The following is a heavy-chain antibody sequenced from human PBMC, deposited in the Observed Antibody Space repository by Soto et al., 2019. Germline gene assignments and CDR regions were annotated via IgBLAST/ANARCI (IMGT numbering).Heavy chain of an antibody. J-gene: IGHJ3*02. CDR2: VNPEATIT. CDR3: ARPKGAAYSAFDI. CDR1: GFTFGRHW. D-gene: IGHD2-21*01. Sequence: EVQLVESGGGLVQPGGSLRLSCAASGFTFGRHWMHWLRQTPGEGLVSISRVNPEATITDYADSVRGRFTISRDNAKSTLYLEMHSLTAEDTGVYYCARPKGAAYSAFDIWGQGTKVTFSS. V-gene: IGHV3-74*01.